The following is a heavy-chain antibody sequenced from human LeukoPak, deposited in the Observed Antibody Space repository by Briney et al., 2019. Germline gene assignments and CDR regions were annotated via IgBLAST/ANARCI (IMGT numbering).Heavy chain of an antibody. CDR1: GFTFSSYA. D-gene: IGHD2-8*01. CDR3: AKCISVRKDAFEI. Sequence: GGSLRLSCAASGFTFSSYALNWVRRGPGKGLEWVSGISGSGGSTHYADPVKGRFTISRDNSKNTLYLQMNSLRAEDTAVYYCAKCISVRKDAFEIWGQGTMVTVSS. J-gene: IGHJ3*02. CDR2: ISGSGGST. V-gene: IGHV3-23*01.